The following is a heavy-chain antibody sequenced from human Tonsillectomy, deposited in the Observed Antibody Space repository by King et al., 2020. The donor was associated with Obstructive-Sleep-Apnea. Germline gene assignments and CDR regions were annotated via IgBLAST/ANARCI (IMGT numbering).Heavy chain of an antibody. Sequence: QLQESGSGLVKPSQTLSLTCAVSGGSISSGGYSWSWIRQPPGKGLEWIGYIYHSGSTYYNPSLKSRVTISVDRYKNQFSLKLSSVTAADTAVYYCARSPVIEGLYYFDYWGQGTLVTVSS. CDR1: GGSISSGGYS. CDR3: ARSPVIEGLYYFDY. CDR2: IYHSGST. V-gene: IGHV4-30-2*01. D-gene: IGHD3-10*01. J-gene: IGHJ4*02.